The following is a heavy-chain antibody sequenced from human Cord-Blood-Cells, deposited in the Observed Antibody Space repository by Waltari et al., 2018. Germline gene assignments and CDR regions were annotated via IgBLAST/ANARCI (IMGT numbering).Heavy chain of an antibody. V-gene: IGHV4-39*01. J-gene: IGHJ4*02. CDR1: GGSISSSSYY. CDR2: IYYSGST. Sequence: QLQLQESGPGLVKPSETLSLTCTVSGGSISSSSYYWGWIRQPPGKGLGWIGSIYYSGSTYYNPSLKSRVTISVDTSKNQFSLKLSSVTAADTAVYYCARHRDLAWYFDYWGQGTLVTVSS. CDR3: ARHRDLAWYFDY. D-gene: IGHD3-10*01.